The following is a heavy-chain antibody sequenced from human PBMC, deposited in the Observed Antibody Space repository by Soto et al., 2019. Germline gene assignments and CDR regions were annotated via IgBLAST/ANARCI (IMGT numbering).Heavy chain of an antibody. CDR1: GGTFSSYA. Sequence: ASVKVSCKVSGGTFSSYAISWVRQAPGQGLEWMGGIIPIFGTANYAQKFQGRVTITADESTSTAYMELSSLRSEDTAVYYCARVPPGDSSGYYTYWGQGTLVTVSS. D-gene: IGHD3-22*01. V-gene: IGHV1-69*13. CDR3: ARVPPGDSSGYYTY. CDR2: IIPIFGTA. J-gene: IGHJ4*02.